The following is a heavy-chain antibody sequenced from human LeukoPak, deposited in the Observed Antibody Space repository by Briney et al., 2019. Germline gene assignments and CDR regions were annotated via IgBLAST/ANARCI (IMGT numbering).Heavy chain of an antibody. D-gene: IGHD1/OR15-1a*01. J-gene: IGHJ4*02. CDR2: IYYTGST. CDR1: GGSISGYY. CDR3: ARRAAGTSIDY. V-gene: IGHV4-59*12. Sequence: PSETLSLTCTVSGGSISGYYWSWIRQPPGKGLEWTAYIYYTGSTNYNPSLKSRVTISLDTSKNQFSLKLSSVTAADTAVYYCARRAAGTSIDYWGQGTLVTVSS.